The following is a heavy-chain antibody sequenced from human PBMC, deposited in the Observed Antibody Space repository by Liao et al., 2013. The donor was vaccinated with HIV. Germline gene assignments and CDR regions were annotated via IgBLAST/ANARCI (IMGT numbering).Heavy chain of an antibody. CDR3: ARADSSTWGPSFDY. CDR2: LYSSGST. Sequence: QVQLQESGPGLLKPSETLSLTCTVSGGSIVSYYWSWIRQPAGKGLEWIGRLYSSGSTNYNPSLKSRVTMSAGTSKNQFSLKLTSVTAADTAVYYCARADSSTWGPSFDYWGQGTLVTVSS. J-gene: IGHJ4*02. CDR1: GGSIVSYY. D-gene: IGHD6-13*01. V-gene: IGHV4-4*07.